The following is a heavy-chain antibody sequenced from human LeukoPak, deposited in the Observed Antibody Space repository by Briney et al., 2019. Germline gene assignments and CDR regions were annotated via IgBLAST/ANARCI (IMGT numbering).Heavy chain of an antibody. D-gene: IGHD1-26*01. V-gene: IGHV4-4*02. J-gene: IGHJ4*02. Sequence: PSGTLSLTCAVSGDSINSNNWWNWVRQTPGNGLEWIGEIYHSGSTNYNPSLKSRVTILVDKSKNQFSLKLSSVTAADTAVYYCAREALGGARFFDYWGQGTLVNVSS. CDR1: GDSINSNNW. CDR3: AREALGGARFFDY. CDR2: IYHSGST.